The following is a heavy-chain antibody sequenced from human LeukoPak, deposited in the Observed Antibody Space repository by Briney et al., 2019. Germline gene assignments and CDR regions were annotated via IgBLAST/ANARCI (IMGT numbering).Heavy chain of an antibody. CDR2: IYYSGST. Sequence: SETLSLTCTVSGGSLSSSSYYWGWIRQPPGKGLEWSGSIYYSGSTYYNPSLKSRVTISVDTSKNQFSLKLSSVTAADTAVYYCARVITMVRAFDYWGQGTLVTVSS. D-gene: IGHD3-10*01. J-gene: IGHJ4*02. CDR1: GGSLSSSSYY. CDR3: ARVITMVRAFDY. V-gene: IGHV4-39*07.